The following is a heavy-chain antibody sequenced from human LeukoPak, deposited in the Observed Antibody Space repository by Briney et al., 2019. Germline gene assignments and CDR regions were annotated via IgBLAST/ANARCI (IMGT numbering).Heavy chain of an antibody. CDR1: GGSISSGTYY. CDR2: IYTSGST. V-gene: IGHV4-61*02. J-gene: IGHJ5*02. Sequence: NASQTLSLTCTVSGGSISSGTYYWSWIRQPAGKGLEWLGRIYTSGSTNYNPSLKSRLTISVDTSKNQFSLRLSSVTAADTAVYYCARIHGRITIFGVVDPWGQGTLVTVSS. D-gene: IGHD3-3*01. CDR3: ARIHGRITIFGVVDP.